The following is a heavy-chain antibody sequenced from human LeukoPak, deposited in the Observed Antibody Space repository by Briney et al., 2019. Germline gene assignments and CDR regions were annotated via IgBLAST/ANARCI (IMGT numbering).Heavy chain of an antibody. CDR3: ARMWWLRPDY. V-gene: IGHV3-7*03. D-gene: IGHD5-12*01. J-gene: IGHJ4*02. CDR1: GFTFSSYW. Sequence: GGSLRLSCAAPGFTFSSYWMSWVRQAPGKGLEWVANIKQDGSEKYYVDSVKGRFTISRDNAKNSLYLQMNSLRAEDTAVYYCARMWWLRPDYWGQGTLVTVSS. CDR2: IKQDGSEK.